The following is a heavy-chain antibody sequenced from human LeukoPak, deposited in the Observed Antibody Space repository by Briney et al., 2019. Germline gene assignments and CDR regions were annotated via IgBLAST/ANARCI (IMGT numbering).Heavy chain of an antibody. V-gene: IGHV5-51*01. CDR1: GYSFTSCW. D-gene: IGHD3-22*01. Sequence: GESLKISCKGSGYSFTSCWIGWVRQMPGKGLEWMGIIYPGDSDTRYSPSFQGQVTISADKSISTAYLQWSSLKASDTAMYYCARHANYYDSSGYYLFDYWGQGTLVTVSS. CDR3: ARHANYYDSSGYYLFDY. J-gene: IGHJ4*02. CDR2: IYPGDSDT.